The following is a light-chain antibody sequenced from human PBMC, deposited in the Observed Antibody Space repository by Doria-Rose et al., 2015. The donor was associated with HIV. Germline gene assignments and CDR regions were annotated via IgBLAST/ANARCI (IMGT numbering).Light chain of an antibody. CDR3: QQYYDTPS. V-gene: IGKV4-1*01. CDR1: QSLLYTSTNY. CDR2: WAS. Sequence: TQSSESLGMSLGERATLNCKSNQSLLYTSTNYLAWYQQKPGQPPKLLIYWASTRQSGVPARFSGSGSGTDFTLTISSLEAEDVAVYYCQQYYDTPSFGPGTTVDIK. J-gene: IGKJ3*01.